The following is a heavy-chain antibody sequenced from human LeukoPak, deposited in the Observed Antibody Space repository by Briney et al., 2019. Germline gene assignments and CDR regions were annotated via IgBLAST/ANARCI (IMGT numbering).Heavy chain of an antibody. D-gene: IGHD3-22*01. CDR2: LYSGGNT. V-gene: IGHV3-53*01. J-gene: IGHJ3*02. Sequence: SGGSLRLSCAASGFSVSSNYMSWVRQAPGRGLEWVSVLYSGGNTHYADSVSGRFTISRDNSKNTLYLQMNSLRAEDTAVYYCTTDLLHYYDSSGYSYAFDIWGQGTMVTVSS. CDR3: TTDLLHYYDSSGYSYAFDI. CDR1: GFSVSSNY.